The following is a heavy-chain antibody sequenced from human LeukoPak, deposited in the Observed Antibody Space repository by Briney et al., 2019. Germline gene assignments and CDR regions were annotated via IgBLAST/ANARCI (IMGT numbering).Heavy chain of an antibody. CDR1: GFTFSSYG. D-gene: IGHD3-10*01. Sequence: GGSLRLSCAASGFTFSSYGMHWFRQAPGKGLEWVAVIWYDGSNKYYADSVKGRFTISRDNSKNTLYLQMNSLRAEDTAVYYCAKDGALWFGGTTVDYWGQGTLVTVSS. CDR3: AKDGALWFGGTTVDY. CDR2: IWYDGSNK. J-gene: IGHJ4*02. V-gene: IGHV3-33*06.